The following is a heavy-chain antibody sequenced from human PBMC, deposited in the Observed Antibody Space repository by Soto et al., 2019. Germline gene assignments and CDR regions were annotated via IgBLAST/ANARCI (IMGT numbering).Heavy chain of an antibody. Sequence: ASETLSLTCTVSGGSISSGDYFWNWIRQPPGKGLEWIGSIYYSGSTFYNPSLKGRVTMSVDTSKNQFSLNLSAVTAADTAVYYCARVTEWLGGYGMDVWGQGTTVTVSS. CDR3: ARVTEWLGGYGMDV. CDR1: GGSISSGDYF. J-gene: IGHJ6*02. V-gene: IGHV4-30-4*01. CDR2: IYYSGST. D-gene: IGHD3-3*01.